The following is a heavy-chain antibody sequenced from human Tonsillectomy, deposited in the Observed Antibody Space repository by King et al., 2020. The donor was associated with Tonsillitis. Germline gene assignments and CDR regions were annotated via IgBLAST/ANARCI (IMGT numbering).Heavy chain of an antibody. CDR1: GFTFSYHY. CDR3: TRESSRAANDY. D-gene: IGHD2-15*01. Sequence: VQLVESGGGLVQPGGSLRLSCAASGFTFSYHYMDWVRKAPGKGLEWVGRSRNKANNYATEYAASVKGRFTVSRDESNNSLYLQMNSLKTEDTAVYYCTRESSRAANDYWGQGTLVTVSS. CDR2: SRNKANNYAT. V-gene: IGHV3-72*01. J-gene: IGHJ4*02.